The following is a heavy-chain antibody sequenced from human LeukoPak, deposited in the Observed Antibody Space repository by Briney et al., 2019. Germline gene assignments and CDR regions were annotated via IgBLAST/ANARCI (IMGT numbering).Heavy chain of an antibody. D-gene: IGHD3-16*01. Sequence: GRSLGLSCAASVFTFTSYAMHWVRQAPGKGLEGVAVISYDGSNKYYADSVKGRFTISRDNSKNTLYLQMNSLRAEDTAVYYCARVLPMKLRLGEFYYWGQGTLVTVSS. CDR3: ARVLPMKLRLGEFYY. V-gene: IGHV3-30*04. CDR2: ISYDGSNK. J-gene: IGHJ4*02. CDR1: VFTFTSYA.